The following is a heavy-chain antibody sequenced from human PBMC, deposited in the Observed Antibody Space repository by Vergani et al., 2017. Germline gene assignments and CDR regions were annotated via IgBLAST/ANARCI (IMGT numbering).Heavy chain of an antibody. CDR3: ARDAPWYSSSWLVGATRGIDY. CDR2: IRSSSSTI. V-gene: IGHV3-48*01. D-gene: IGHD6-13*01. CDR1: GFTFSSYS. Sequence: EVQLVESGGGLVQPGGSLRLSCAASGFTFSSYSMNWVRQAPGKGLEWVSYIRSSSSTIYYADSVKGRFTISRDNAKNSLYLQMNSLRAEDTAVYYCARDAPWYSSSWLVGATRGIDYWGQGTLVTVSS. J-gene: IGHJ4*02.